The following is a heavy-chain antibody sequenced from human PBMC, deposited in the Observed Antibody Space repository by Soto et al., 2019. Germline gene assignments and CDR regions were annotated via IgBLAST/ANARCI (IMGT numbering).Heavy chain of an antibody. Sequence: QVQLVQSGAEVRKPGASVKVSCKASAYTFTSYAISCVRQAPGQGLEWMGWISAYNGNTNYAQKLQGRVTMTTDTSTSTAYMELRSLRSDATAVYYCARDRVYDIRWADFDYWGQGTLVTVSS. V-gene: IGHV1-18*01. CDR2: ISAYNGNT. J-gene: IGHJ4*02. D-gene: IGHD3-22*01. CDR3: ARDRVYDIRWADFDY. CDR1: AYTFTSYA.